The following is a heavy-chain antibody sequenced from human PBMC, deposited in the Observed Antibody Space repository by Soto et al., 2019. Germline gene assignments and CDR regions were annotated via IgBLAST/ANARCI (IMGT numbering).Heavy chain of an antibody. J-gene: IGHJ4*02. D-gene: IGHD2-15*01. CDR3: AKGHYFQSQMNAMVVAATHLDY. Sequence: GGSLRLSCAASGFTFDDYAMHWVRQAPGKGLEWVSGISWNSGSIGYADSVKGRFTISRDNAKNSLYLQMNSLRAEDTALYYCAKGHYFQSQMNAMVVAATHLDYWGQGTLVTVSS. CDR1: GFTFDDYA. V-gene: IGHV3-9*01. CDR2: ISWNSGSI.